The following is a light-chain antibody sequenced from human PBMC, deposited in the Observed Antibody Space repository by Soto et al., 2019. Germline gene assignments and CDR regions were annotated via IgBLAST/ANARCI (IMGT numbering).Light chain of an antibody. V-gene: IGKV3-20*01. CDR1: QSVSSNY. CDR3: EQYGNSPFT. J-gene: IGKJ4*01. Sequence: EIVLTQSPGTLSLSPGDRATLSCRASQSVSSNYLAWYQQKPGQAPRLLIYAASSRATGIPDRFGGSGSGKDFTLTISRLEPEDFAVYYCEQYGNSPFTFGGGTKVDIK. CDR2: AAS.